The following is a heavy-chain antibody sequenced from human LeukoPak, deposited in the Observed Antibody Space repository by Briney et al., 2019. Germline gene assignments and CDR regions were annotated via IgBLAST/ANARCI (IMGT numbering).Heavy chain of an antibody. J-gene: IGHJ4*02. Sequence: GGSLRLSCAASGFTFSSYSMNWVRQAPGKGLEWVSSISSNSIYVFYADSMKGRFTISRDNAKNSLSLQMNSLRAEDTAVYYCARDQVDRIWYFDYWGQGTLVTVSS. CDR1: GFTFSSYS. V-gene: IGHV3-21*01. D-gene: IGHD1-14*01. CDR3: ARDQVDRIWYFDY. CDR2: ISSNSIYV.